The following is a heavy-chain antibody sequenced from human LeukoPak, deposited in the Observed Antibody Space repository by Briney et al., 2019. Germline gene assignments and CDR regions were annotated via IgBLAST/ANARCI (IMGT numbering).Heavy chain of an antibody. J-gene: IGHJ4*02. CDR3: AKGPDLSMVRGED. D-gene: IGHD3-10*01. Sequence: GGSLRLSCAGSGFTFSSYWMHWVRQAPGKGLEWVSGISGSGAPHYADSVKGRFTISRDTSINTLYLQMNSLRVEDTAVYYCAKGPDLSMVRGEDWGQGTLVTVSS. CDR2: ISGSGAP. CDR1: GFTFSSYW. V-gene: IGHV3-23*01.